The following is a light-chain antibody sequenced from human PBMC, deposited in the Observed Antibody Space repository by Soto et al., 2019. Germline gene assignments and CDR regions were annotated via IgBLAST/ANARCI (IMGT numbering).Light chain of an antibody. CDR2: EVS. J-gene: IGLJ2*01. V-gene: IGLV2-14*01. CDR1: RSDVGGYKY. Sequence: QSALTQPASVSGSPGHSITISCTGTRSDVGGYKYVSWYQQHPGKAPKLMIYEVSNRPSGVSHRFSGSKSGNTASLTISGLQAEDEADYYCSSYTSSTTVVFGGGTKLTVL. CDR3: SSYTSSTTVV.